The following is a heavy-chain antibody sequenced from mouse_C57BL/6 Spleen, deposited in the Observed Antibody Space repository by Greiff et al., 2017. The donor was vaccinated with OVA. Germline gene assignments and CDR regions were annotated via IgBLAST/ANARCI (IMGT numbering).Heavy chain of an antibody. J-gene: IGHJ4*01. CDR2: ISSGSSTI. Sequence: EVQLVESGGGLVKPGGSLKLSCAASGFTFSDYGMHWVRQAPEKGLEWVAYISSGSSTIYYADTVKGRFTISRDNAKNTLFLQMTSLRSEDTAMYYCARWGGYYGYYYAMDYWGQGTSVTVSS. CDR3: ARWGGYYGYYYAMDY. V-gene: IGHV5-17*01. CDR1: GFTFSDYG. D-gene: IGHD2-2*01.